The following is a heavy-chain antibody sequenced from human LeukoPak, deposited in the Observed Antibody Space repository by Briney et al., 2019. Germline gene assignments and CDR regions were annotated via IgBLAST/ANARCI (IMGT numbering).Heavy chain of an antibody. V-gene: IGHV1-2*04. CDR3: ARNYCSSTSCQGWDAFDI. D-gene: IGHD2-2*01. CDR1: GYTFTGYY. CDR2: INPNSGGT. J-gene: IGHJ3*02. Sequence: ASVTVSCKASGYTFTGYYMHWVRQAPGHGLERMGWINPNSGGTNYAQKFQGWVTMTRDTSISTAYMELGRLRSDDTAVYYCARNYCSSTSCQGWDAFDIWGQGTMVTVSS.